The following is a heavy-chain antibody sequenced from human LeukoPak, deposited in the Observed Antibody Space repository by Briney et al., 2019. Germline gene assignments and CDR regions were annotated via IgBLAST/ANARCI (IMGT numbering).Heavy chain of an antibody. CDR2: ISYDGSNK. CDR1: GFTFSSYG. CDR3: AKGLGDFDY. J-gene: IGHJ4*02. D-gene: IGHD4-17*01. V-gene: IGHV3-30*18. Sequence: GGSLRLSCAASGFTFSSYGMHWVRQAPGKGLEWVAVISYDGSNKYYADSVKGRFTISRDNSKNTLYPQMNSLRAEDTAVYYCAKGLGDFDYWGQGTLITVSS.